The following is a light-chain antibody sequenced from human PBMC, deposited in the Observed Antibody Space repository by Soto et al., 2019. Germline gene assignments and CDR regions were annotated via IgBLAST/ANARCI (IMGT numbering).Light chain of an antibody. Sequence: QSALTQPPSVSGSPGQSVTISCTGTSSDVGGYNYVSWYQQHPGKAPKLMIYDVSKRPSGVPDRFSGSKSGNTASLTISGLQAEDEADYYCCSYAGSNPCVFGGGTKLTVL. CDR3: CSYAGSNPCV. CDR1: SSDVGGYNY. V-gene: IGLV2-11*01. J-gene: IGLJ2*01. CDR2: DVS.